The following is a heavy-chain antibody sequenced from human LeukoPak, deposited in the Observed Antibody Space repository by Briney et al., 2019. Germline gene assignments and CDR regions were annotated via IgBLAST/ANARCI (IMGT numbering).Heavy chain of an antibody. CDR2: INPNSGGT. D-gene: IGHD3-10*01. V-gene: IGHV1-2*06. CDR1: GYTFTGYY. CDR3: ARVVTMVRGVIIDYFDY. Sequence: GASVKVSCKASGYTFTGYYMHWVRQAPGQGLEWMGRINPNSGGTNYAQKLQGRVTMTTDTSTSTAYMELRSLRSDDTAVYYCARVVTMVRGVIIDYFDYWGQGTLVTVSS. J-gene: IGHJ4*02.